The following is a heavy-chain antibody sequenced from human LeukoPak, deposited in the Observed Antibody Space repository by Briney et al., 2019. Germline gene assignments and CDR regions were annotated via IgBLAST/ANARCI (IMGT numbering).Heavy chain of an antibody. V-gene: IGHV3-11*04. CDR3: ARAPYSSGWYGKGYYFDY. CDR2: ISSSGSTI. CDR1: GFTFSDYY. D-gene: IGHD6-19*01. J-gene: IGHJ4*02. Sequence: GGSLRLSCAASGFTFSDYYMSWIRQAPGKGLEWVSYISSSGSTIYYADSVKGRFTISRDNAKNSLYLQMNSLRAEDTAVCYCARAPYSSGWYGKGYYFDYWGQGTLVTVSS.